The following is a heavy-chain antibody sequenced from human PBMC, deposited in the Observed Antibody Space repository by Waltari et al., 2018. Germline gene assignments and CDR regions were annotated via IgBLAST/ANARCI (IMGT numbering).Heavy chain of an antibody. CDR1: GGSISRYY. V-gene: IGHV4-59*01. J-gene: IGHJ6*02. D-gene: IGHD3-10*01. Sequence: QVQLQESGPGLVKPSETLSLTCTVSGGSISRYYWCWIRQPPGTGLGWIGYIYYSGSTNYNPSLKSRVTISVDTSKNQFSLKLSSVTAADTAGYYCARGMNEWFVEHKHIYYYGMDVWCQGTTVTVSS. CDR2: IYYSGST. CDR3: ARGMNEWFVEHKHIYYYGMDV.